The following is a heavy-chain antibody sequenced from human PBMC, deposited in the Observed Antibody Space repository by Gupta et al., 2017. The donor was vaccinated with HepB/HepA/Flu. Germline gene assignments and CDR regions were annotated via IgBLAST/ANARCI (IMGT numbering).Heavy chain of an antibody. Sequence: QVQLVQSGAEVKKPGASVKVSCQASGYTFTGYYMHWVRQAPGQGLEWMGWINPNSGGTNYAQKFQGRATMTRDTSISTAYMELSRLRSDDTAVYYCARGMSDCSSTSCYPEYNWFDPWGQGTLVTVSS. J-gene: IGHJ5*02. CDR2: INPNSGGT. D-gene: IGHD2-2*01. V-gene: IGHV1-2*02. CDR1: GYTFTGYY. CDR3: ARGMSDCSSTSCYPEYNWFDP.